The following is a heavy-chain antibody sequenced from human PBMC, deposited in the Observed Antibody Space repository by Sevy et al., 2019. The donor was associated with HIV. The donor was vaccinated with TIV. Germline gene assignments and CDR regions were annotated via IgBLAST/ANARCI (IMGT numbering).Heavy chain of an antibody. D-gene: IGHD2-2*01. CDR1: GFTFNSYG. Sequence: GGSLRLSCAASGFTFNSYGMHWVRQAPGKGLEWVAVIWYDGSNKYYADSVEGRFTVSRDNSTNTLYLQMNSLRAEDTAVYYCARAPGYCTSTNCYDWFDPWGHGTLVTVSS. J-gene: IGHJ5*02. CDR2: IWYDGSNK. V-gene: IGHV3-33*01. CDR3: ARAPGYCTSTNCYDWFDP.